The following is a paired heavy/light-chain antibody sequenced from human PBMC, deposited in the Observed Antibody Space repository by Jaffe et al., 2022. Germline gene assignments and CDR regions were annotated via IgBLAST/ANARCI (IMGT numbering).Heavy chain of an antibody. J-gene: IGHJ4*02. Sequence: QVQLQESGPGLVKPSETLSLTCVVSGYSISSGYYWGWIRRPPGKELEWVGSISYSGSTYYRPSLKSRVTISVETSKNQFSLKLSSVTAADTAVYYCARQMSYNNGWAIDYWGQGTLVTVSS. D-gene: IGHD6-19*01. V-gene: IGHV4-38-2*01. CDR2: ISYSGST. CDR1: GYSISSGYY. CDR3: ARQMSYNNGWAIDY.
Light chain of an antibody. CDR3: LSYVAINNLV. Sequence: QSALTQPPSASGSPGQSVTISCTGTSSDVGYYKYVSWYQQHPGKAPKLMIYEVSQRPSGVPDRFSGSKSGNTASLTVSGLQADDEADYYCLSYVAINNLVFGGGTKLTVL. V-gene: IGLV2-8*01. CDR1: SSDVGYYKY. CDR2: EVS. J-gene: IGLJ3*02.